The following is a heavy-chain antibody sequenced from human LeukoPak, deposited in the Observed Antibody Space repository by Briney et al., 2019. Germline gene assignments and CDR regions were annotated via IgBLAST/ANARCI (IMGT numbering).Heavy chain of an antibody. Sequence: GGSLRLSCAASGLTFSSYAMSWVRQAPGKGLEWVSTISGSGGNTYYADSVKGRFTISRDNSKNTLYLQMNSLRAEDTAVYYCARGNDRRSSWCPVGYWGQGTLVTVSS. CDR1: GLTFSSYA. CDR2: ISGSGGNT. V-gene: IGHV3-23*01. CDR3: ARGNDRRSSWCPVGY. D-gene: IGHD6-13*01. J-gene: IGHJ4*02.